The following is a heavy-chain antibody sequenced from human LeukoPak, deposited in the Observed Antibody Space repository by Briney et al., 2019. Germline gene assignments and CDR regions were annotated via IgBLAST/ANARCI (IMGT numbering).Heavy chain of an antibody. V-gene: IGHV3-21*01. D-gene: IGHD3-3*01. Sequence: PGGSLRLSCAASGFTFSDYSMNWVRQAPGRGLEWVSFISSVSGYIYYADSVKDRFTISRDNSKNTLYLQMNSLRAEDTAVYYCAKALNYDFWSGPKSPSDYWGQGTLVTVSS. CDR1: GFTFSDYS. CDR3: AKALNYDFWSGPKSPSDY. J-gene: IGHJ4*02. CDR2: ISSVSGYI.